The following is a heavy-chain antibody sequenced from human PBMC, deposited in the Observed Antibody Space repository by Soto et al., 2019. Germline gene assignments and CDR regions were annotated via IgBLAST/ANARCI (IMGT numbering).Heavy chain of an antibody. CDR3: ARESCSGGSCYYFDY. D-gene: IGHD2-15*01. J-gene: IGHJ4*02. Sequence: SVKVSCKASGGTFSSYTISWVRQAPGQGLEWMGRIIPILGIANYAQKFQGRVTITADKSTSTAYMELSSLRSEDTAVYYCARESCSGGSCYYFDYWGQGTLVTVSS. V-gene: IGHV1-69*04. CDR2: IIPILGIA. CDR1: GGTFSSYT.